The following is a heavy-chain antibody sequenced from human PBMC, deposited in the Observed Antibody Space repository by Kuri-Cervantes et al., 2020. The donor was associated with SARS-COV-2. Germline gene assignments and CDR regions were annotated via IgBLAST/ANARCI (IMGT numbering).Heavy chain of an antibody. D-gene: IGHD6-19*01. CDR3: ARGHASGPDY. Sequence: GGSLRLSCAASGFTVNSSYITWVRQAPGKGLEWLAVIWYDGSNKYYADSVRGRLTISRDNSKYTVFLQMNSLRAEDTAVYYCARGHASGPDYWGQGTLVTISS. CDR1: GFTVNSSY. V-gene: IGHV3-33*08. J-gene: IGHJ4*02. CDR2: IWYDGSNK.